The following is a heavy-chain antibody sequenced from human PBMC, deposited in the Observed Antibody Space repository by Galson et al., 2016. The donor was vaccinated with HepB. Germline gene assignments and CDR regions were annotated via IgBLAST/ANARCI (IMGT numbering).Heavy chain of an antibody. Sequence: PLRLSCAASGFTFSSYAMHWVRQAPGKGLEWVAFIAYDETRKYYADSVKGRFTISRDNSNNTLYLQMNSLRAEDTAVYYCARADSSGWYGPFAFDVWGQGTMVTVSS. D-gene: IGHD6-19*01. J-gene: IGHJ3*01. CDR1: GFTFSSYA. V-gene: IGHV3-30*04. CDR3: ARADSSGWYGPFAFDV. CDR2: IAYDETRK.